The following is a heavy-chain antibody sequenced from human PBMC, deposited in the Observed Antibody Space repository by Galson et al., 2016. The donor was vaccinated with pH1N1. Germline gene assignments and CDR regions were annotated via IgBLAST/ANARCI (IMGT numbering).Heavy chain of an antibody. CDR2: ITGSGGSS. V-gene: IGHV3-23*01. J-gene: IGHJ4*02. CDR1: GFTFSTYA. CDR3: AKAPHGLADFYY. Sequence: SLRLSCAASGFTFSTYAMSWVRQAPGKGLEWVSAITGSGGSSYYADSVKGRFTISRDKSKNTLYLQMNSLRAEDTAVYYCAKAPHGLADFYYWGQGTLVTVSS.